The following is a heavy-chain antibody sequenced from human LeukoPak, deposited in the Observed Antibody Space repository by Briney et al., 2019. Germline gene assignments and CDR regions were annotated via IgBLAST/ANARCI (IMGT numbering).Heavy chain of an antibody. Sequence: GGSLRLSCAASGFFFSSYSMNWVRQAPGKGLEWVSYIHSGSRTIYYADSVKGRFTISRDNAKNSVYLQMNSLRAEDTAVYYCARDPDIAVAGTNWFDPWGQGTLVTVSS. CDR1: GFFFSSYS. J-gene: IGHJ5*02. CDR3: ARDPDIAVAGTNWFDP. CDR2: IHSGSRTI. D-gene: IGHD6-19*01. V-gene: IGHV3-48*01.